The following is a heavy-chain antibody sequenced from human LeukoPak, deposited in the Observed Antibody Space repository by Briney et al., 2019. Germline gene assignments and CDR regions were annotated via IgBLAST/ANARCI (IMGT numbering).Heavy chain of an antibody. CDR1: GYSFTGYY. CDR3: ARIGYNHYFDY. CDR2: INPNSGGT. D-gene: IGHD1-14*01. V-gene: IGHV1-2*02. Sequence: ASVTVSCKASGYSFTGYYIHWVRQAPGQGLEWMGWINPNSGGTNYAQTFQGRVTITRHTSITTAYLELSGLRSDDTAVYYCARIGYNHYFDYWGQGTLVTVSS. J-gene: IGHJ4*02.